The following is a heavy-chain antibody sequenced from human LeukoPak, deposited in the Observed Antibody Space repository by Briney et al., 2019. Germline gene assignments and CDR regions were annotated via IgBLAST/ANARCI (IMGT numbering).Heavy chain of an antibody. V-gene: IGHV4-59*01. CDR3: ARSEEMAALFDY. J-gene: IGHJ4*02. D-gene: IGHD5-24*01. CDR2: VYYSGST. CDR1: SDSISPYY. Sequence: SETLSLTCTVSSDSISPYYWSWIRQSPGTGLEWIGCVYYSGSTTYNPSLKSRVTISIDTSKNQFSLKLTSVTAADTAMYYCARSEEMAALFDYWGQGTLVAVSS.